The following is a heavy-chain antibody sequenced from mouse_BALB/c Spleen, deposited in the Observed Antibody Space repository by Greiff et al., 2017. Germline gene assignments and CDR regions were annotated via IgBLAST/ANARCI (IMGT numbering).Heavy chain of an antibody. CDR3: ARNYGSSSYYAMDD. V-gene: IGHV1-52*01. D-gene: IGHD1-1*01. CDR2: IDPSDSET. J-gene: IGHJ4*01. CDR1: GYTFTSYW. Sequence: QVQLQQPGAELVRPGASVTLSCKASGYTFTSYWMNWVKQRPEQGLEWIGRIDPSDSETHYNHKFKDKAILTVDKSSSTAYMQLSSLTSEDSAVYYCARNYGSSSYYAMDDWGQGTAVTVSS.